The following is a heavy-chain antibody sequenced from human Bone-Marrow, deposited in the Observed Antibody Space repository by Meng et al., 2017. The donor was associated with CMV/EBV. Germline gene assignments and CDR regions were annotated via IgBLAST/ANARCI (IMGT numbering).Heavy chain of an antibody. Sequence: SVKVSCKASGGTFSSYAISWVRQAPGQGLEWMGGIIPIFGTANYAQKFQGRVTMTRNTAINTAYMELSSLRSDDTAVYYCVLGPPRSGSYYKGRGMDVWGQGTTVTVSS. D-gene: IGHD3-10*01. V-gene: IGHV1-69*05. CDR2: IIPIFGTA. J-gene: IGHJ6*02. CDR3: VLGPPRSGSYYKGRGMDV. CDR1: GGTFSSYA.